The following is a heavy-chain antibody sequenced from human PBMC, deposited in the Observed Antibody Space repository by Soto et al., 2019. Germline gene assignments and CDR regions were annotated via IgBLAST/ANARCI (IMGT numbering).Heavy chain of an antibody. CDR1: GGSIRSYY. CDR3: AREGASGFGMDV. CDR2: IYTSGTT. V-gene: IGHV4-4*07. J-gene: IGHJ6*02. D-gene: IGHD1-26*01. Sequence: PSETLSLTCTVSGGSIRSYYWSWIRQPAGKPLEWIGRIYTSGTTNYNPSLKSRVTMLLDTSKNQFSLKLTSVTAADTAIYYCAREGASGFGMDVWGQGTTVTVSS.